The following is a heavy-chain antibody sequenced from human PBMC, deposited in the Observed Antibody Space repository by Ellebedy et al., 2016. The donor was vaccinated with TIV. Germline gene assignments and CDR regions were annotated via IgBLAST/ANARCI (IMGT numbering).Heavy chain of an antibody. CDR3: ARVRCGGDCYSYFDY. CDR2: IYYSGST. Sequence: SETLSLTXTVSGGSISSYYWSWIRQPPGKGLEWIGYIYYSGSTNYNPSLKSRVTISVDTSKNQFSLKLSSVTAADTAVYYCARVRCGGDCYSYFDYWGQGTLVTVSS. D-gene: IGHD2-21*02. CDR1: GGSISSYY. V-gene: IGHV4-59*01. J-gene: IGHJ4*02.